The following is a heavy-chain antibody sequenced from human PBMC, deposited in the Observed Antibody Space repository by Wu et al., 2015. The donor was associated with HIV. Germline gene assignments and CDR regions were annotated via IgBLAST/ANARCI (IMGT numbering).Heavy chain of an antibody. J-gene: IGHJ1*01. D-gene: IGHD1-26*01. CDR1: GYNFIDNY. CDR2: INPNSGGS. CDR3: TKDYGIVGSTLPEYFQH. Sequence: QVQLMQSGAEVKKPGASVKVSCKTSGYNFIDNYIHWVRQAPGQGLEWMGWINPNSGGSRSPQKFQGRVSMTRDTSVNTVYLELTRLQFDDTAIYYCTKDYGIVGSTLPEYFQHWGQGT. V-gene: IGHV1-2*02.